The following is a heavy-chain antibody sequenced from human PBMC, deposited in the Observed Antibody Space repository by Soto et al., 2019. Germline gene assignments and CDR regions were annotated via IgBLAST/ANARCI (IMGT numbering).Heavy chain of an antibody. J-gene: IGHJ6*02. CDR3: AKEGTMVQGYYYYGMDV. CDR1: GFTFSSYA. Sequence: EGSLRLSCAASGFTFSSYAMSWVRQAPGKGLEWVSAISGSGGSTYYADSVKGRFTISRDNSKNTLYLQMNSLRAEDTAVYYCAKEGTMVQGYYYYGMDVWGQGTTVTVSS. D-gene: IGHD3-10*01. V-gene: IGHV3-23*01. CDR2: ISGSGGST.